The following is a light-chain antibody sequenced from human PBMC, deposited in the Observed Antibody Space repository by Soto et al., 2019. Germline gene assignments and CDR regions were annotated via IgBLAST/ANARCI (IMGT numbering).Light chain of an antibody. CDR2: DAS. CDR1: QDISNY. V-gene: IGKV1-33*01. CDR3: QQYDNPAWT. J-gene: IGKJ1*01. Sequence: DIQMTQSPSSLSAPVGDRVTITCQASQDISNYLNWYQQKPGKAPKLLIYDASNLETGVPSRFSGSGSGTDFTFTISSLQPEDIATYYCQQYDNPAWTFGQGTKVEIK.